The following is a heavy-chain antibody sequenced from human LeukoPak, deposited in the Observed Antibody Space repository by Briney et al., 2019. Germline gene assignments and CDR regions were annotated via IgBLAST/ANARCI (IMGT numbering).Heavy chain of an antibody. D-gene: IGHD5-12*01. J-gene: IGHJ4*02. CDR2: IYYSGST. CDR1: GGSISSGDYY. Sequence: PSGTLSLTCTVSGGSISSGDYYWSWIRQPPGKGLEWIGYIYYSGSTYYNPSLKSRVTISVDTSKNQFSLKLSSVTAADTAVYYCARGVRGYSGYDYEDYWGQGTLVTVSS. CDR3: ARGVRGYSGYDYEDY. V-gene: IGHV4-30-4*01.